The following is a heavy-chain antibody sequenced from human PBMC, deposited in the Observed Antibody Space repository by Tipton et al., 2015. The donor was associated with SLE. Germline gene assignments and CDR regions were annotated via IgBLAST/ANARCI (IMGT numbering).Heavy chain of an antibody. CDR1: GFTFSTYW. D-gene: IGHD6-13*01. CDR3: ARHVGSRWRGGVRHYFDF. CDR2: IDHSGST. J-gene: IGHJ4*02. Sequence: LRLSCAASGFTFSTYWMTWIRQPPGKGLEWIGEIDHSGSTNYNPSLKGRVTISVDTSKNQFSLKLSFVTAADTAVYYCARHVGSRWRGGVRHYFDFWGQGTLVTVSS. V-gene: IGHV4-34*08.